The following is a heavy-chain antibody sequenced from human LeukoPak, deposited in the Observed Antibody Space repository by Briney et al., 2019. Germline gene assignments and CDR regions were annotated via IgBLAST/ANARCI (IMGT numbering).Heavy chain of an antibody. CDR3: ARASHYDFWSGSPNHMDV. Sequence: SVKVSCKASGGTFSSYAISWVRQAPGQGLEWMGGIIPIFGTANYAQKFQGRVTITTDESTSTAYMELSSLRSDDTAVYYCARASHYDFWSGSPNHMDVWGKGTTVTVSS. CDR1: GGTFSSYA. CDR2: IIPIFGTA. J-gene: IGHJ6*03. D-gene: IGHD3-3*01. V-gene: IGHV1-69*05.